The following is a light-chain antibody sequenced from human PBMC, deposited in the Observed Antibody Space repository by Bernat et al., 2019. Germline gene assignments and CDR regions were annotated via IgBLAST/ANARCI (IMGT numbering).Light chain of an antibody. Sequence: QSALTQPPSASGSLGQSVTISCTGTSSDVGGYDSVSWYQQHPGKATKLMIYEVTKRPSGVPHRFSGSKSGNTASLTVSGLQAEDEADYFCSSYFGSNSFVFGGGTKLTVL. CDR3: SSYFGSNSFV. CDR1: SSDVGGYDS. V-gene: IGLV2-8*01. CDR2: EVT. J-gene: IGLJ3*02.